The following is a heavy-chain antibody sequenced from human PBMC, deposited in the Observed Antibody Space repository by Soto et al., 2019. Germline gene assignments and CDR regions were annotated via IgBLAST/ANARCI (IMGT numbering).Heavy chain of an antibody. J-gene: IGHJ4*02. V-gene: IGHV3-11*05. D-gene: IGHD5-12*01. CDR1: GFTFSAYY. CDR3: ARSLRGYSGYSGY. CDR2: ISRSGSDT. Sequence: QVQLVESGGGLVKPGGCLRLSCAASGFTFSAYYMSWIRQAPGKGLEWVSYISRSGSDTNYADSVKGRFTVSRDNAKNSLYLQMNSLRAEDTAVYYCARSLRGYSGYSGYWGQGTLVTVSS.